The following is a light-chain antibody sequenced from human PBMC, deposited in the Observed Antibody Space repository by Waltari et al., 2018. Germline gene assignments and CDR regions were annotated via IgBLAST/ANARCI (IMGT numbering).Light chain of an antibody. J-gene: IGLJ2*01. V-gene: IGLV2-14*01. CDR2: EVS. CDR1: SSDVGGYNF. CDR3: NSYTNSKTQI. Sequence: QSALTQPASVSGSPGQSITIPCPGTSSDVGGYNFVPWYQQHPGKAPKLMIYEVSYRPSGVSTRFSGSKSGNTASLTISGLQAEDEADYYCNSYTNSKTQIFGGGTKLTVL.